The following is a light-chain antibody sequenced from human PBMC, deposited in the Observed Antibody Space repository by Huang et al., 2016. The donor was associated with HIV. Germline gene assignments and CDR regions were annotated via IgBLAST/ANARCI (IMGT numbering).Light chain of an antibody. Sequence: EIVMTQSPATLSVSPGERATLSCRASQSVGSKLAWYQQKAGQAPRLRIYDASTRATGIPARFSGSGSGTEFTLTISSLQSEDFAVYYCQHYNNWPPMYTFGQGTTLEIK. CDR3: QHYNNWPPMYT. CDR1: QSVGSK. CDR2: DAS. J-gene: IGKJ2*01. V-gene: IGKV3-15*01.